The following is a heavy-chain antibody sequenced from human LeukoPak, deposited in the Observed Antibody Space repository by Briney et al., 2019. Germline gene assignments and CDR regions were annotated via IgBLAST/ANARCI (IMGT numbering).Heavy chain of an antibody. CDR1: GGSISSYY. CDR2: IYYSGST. V-gene: IGHV4-59*01. Sequence: PSETLSLTCTVSGGSISSYYWSWIRQPPGNGLECIGYIYYSGSTNYNPSLKSRVTISVDTSKNQFSLKLSSVTAADTAVYYCARASSGYDTFDIWGQGTMVTVSS. J-gene: IGHJ3*02. D-gene: IGHD5-12*01. CDR3: ARASSGYDTFDI.